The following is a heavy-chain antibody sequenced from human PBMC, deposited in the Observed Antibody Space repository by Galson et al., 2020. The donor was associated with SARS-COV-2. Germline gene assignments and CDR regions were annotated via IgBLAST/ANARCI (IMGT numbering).Heavy chain of an antibody. D-gene: IGHD3-22*01. CDR1: GFTFSSYG. CDR3: AKDPSPYYYDSSGYS. V-gene: IGHV3-33*06. Sequence: GESLKISCAASGFTFSSYGMHWVRQAPGKGLEWVAVIWYDGSNKYYADSVKDRFTISRDNSKNTLYLQMNSLRAEDTAVYYCAKDPSPYYYDSSGYSWGQGTLVTVSS. CDR2: IWYDGSNK. J-gene: IGHJ4*02.